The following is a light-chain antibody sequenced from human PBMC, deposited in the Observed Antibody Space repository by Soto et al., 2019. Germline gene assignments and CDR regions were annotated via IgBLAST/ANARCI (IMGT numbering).Light chain of an antibody. V-gene: IGKV3-20*01. Sequence: EIVLTQSPGTLSLSPGERATLSCKASQSVSSNFLAWYQRKPGQAPRLLIYGASYRATGIPYRFSGSGSGTDFTLTIARLEPEDFAVYYCQQYGTSPPTFGQGTKVEIK. CDR2: GAS. CDR3: QQYGTSPPT. J-gene: IGKJ1*01. CDR1: QSVSSNF.